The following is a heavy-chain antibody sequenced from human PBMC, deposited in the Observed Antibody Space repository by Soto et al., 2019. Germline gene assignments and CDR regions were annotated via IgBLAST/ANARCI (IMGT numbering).Heavy chain of an antibody. D-gene: IGHD2-15*01. CDR3: ARLFREGYCSGGSCYYYYGMDV. J-gene: IGHJ6*04. Sequence: PGESLQISCKGSGYSFTSYWISCVRQMPGKGLEWIGMIDPSDSYTNYSPSFQGHVTISADKSISTAYLQWSSLKASDTAMYYCARLFREGYCSGGSCYYYYGMDVWGKGTKVTVSS. CDR1: GYSFTSYW. V-gene: IGHV5-10-1*01. CDR2: IDPSDSYT.